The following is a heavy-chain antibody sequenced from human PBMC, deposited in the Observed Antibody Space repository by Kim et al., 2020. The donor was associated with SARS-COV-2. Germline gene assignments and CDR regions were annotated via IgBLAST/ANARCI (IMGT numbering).Heavy chain of an antibody. CDR2: IYTSGST. J-gene: IGHJ6*03. V-gene: IGHV4-4*07. D-gene: IGHD3-16*01. Sequence: SETLSLTCTVSGGSISSYYWSWIRQPAGKGLEWIGRIYTSGSTNYNPSLKSRVTMSVDTSKNQFSLKLSSVTAADTAVYYCARGGNNYYYYYMDVWGKGTTVTVSS. CDR3: ARGGNNYYYYYMDV. CDR1: GGSISSYY.